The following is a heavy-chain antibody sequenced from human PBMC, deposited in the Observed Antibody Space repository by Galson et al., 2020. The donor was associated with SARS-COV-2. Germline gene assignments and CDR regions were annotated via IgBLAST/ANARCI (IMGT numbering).Heavy chain of an antibody. V-gene: IGHV4-4*02. CDR1: GVSMISSHW. Sequence: SETLFLTCAVSGVSMISSHWWSWVRQSPDKGLEWIGEVHYGGSTNYNPSLKSRVSVSVDNSKNEFSLSVKSVTAADTAVYYCARASMMTELFDYWGQGALVTVSS. D-gene: IGHD3-22*01. CDR3: ARASMMTELFDY. CDR2: VHYGGST. J-gene: IGHJ4*02.